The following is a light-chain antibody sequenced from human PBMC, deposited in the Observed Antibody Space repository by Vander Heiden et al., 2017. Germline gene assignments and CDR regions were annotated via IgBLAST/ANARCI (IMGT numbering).Light chain of an antibody. J-gene: IGKJ1*01. CDR1: QSLLHSNGYNY. V-gene: IGKV2-28*01. CDR3: MQALQFPWT. CDR2: LGS. Sequence: DIVMPQSPLPLPVTPGEPASISCRSSQSLLHSNGYNYVDWYLQKPGRSPQLLIYLGSHRASGVPDRFSGSVSGTDFTLEISRVEAEDVGVYYCMQALQFPWTFGQGTKVEIK.